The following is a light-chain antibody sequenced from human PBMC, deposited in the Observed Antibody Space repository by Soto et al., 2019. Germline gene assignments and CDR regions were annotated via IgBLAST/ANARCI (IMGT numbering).Light chain of an antibody. CDR2: DAS. J-gene: IGKJ4*01. CDR1: QSVSSY. CDR3: QQRSNWPLT. Sequence: EIVLTQSPATLSLSPGERATLSCSASQSVSSYLAWYQQKPGQAPRLLIYDASNRATGIPARFSGSGSGTDFTLTISSLEPEDFAVYYCQQRSNWPLTFGGGTKVDI. V-gene: IGKV3-11*01.